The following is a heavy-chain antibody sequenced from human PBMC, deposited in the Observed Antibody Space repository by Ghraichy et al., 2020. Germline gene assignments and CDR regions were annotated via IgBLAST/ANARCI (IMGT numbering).Heavy chain of an antibody. CDR1: GFTFSDHY. V-gene: IGHV3-72*01. CDR3: TRDLFGPSGNDALDI. CDR2: IRMRVNGSTT. D-gene: IGHD3-10*01. Sequence: GESLNISCAASGFTFSDHYMDWVRQAPGKGLEWVGRIRMRVNGSTTEYAASVKGRFTISRDDSKNSLYLQMNSLKIEDTAVYFCTRDLFGPSGNDALDIWGQGTMVTVSS. J-gene: IGHJ3*02.